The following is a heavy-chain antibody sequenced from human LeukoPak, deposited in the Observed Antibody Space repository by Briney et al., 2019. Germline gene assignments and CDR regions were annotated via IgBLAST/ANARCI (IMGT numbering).Heavy chain of an antibody. Sequence: GGSLRLSCAASGFTFSSYWMSWVRQAPGKGLEWVANIKQDGSEKYYVDSVKGRFTISRDNAKNSLYLQMNSLRAEDTAVYYCARHIAVGRDAFDIWGQGTMVTVSS. CDR2: IKQDGSEK. CDR3: ARHIAVGRDAFDI. D-gene: IGHD6-19*01. CDR1: GFTFSSYW. V-gene: IGHV3-7*01. J-gene: IGHJ3*02.